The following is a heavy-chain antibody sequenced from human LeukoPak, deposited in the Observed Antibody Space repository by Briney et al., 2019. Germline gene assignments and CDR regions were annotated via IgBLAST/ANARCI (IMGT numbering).Heavy chain of an antibody. CDR2: IYYSGST. Sequence: SETLSLTCGVSGYSISDGYHWSWIRQPPGKGLEWIGYIYYSGSTNYNPSLKSRVTISVDTSKNQFSLKLSSVTAADTAVYYCARSLYCSGGSCYCDYWGQGTLVTVSS. CDR1: GYSISDGYH. V-gene: IGHV4-61*08. CDR3: ARSLYCSGGSCYCDY. D-gene: IGHD2-15*01. J-gene: IGHJ4*02.